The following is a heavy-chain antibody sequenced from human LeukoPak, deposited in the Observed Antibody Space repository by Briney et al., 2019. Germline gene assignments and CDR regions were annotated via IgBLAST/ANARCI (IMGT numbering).Heavy chain of an antibody. J-gene: IGHJ4*02. CDR2: ISAYNGNT. CDR1: GFTFTGYG. CDR3: ARGGTSHTVTVSDF. Sequence: ASVKVSCKTSGFTFTGYGFNWVRQAPGQGLEWMAWISAYNGNTIFAQNVQGRLTMTTDTSTNTVYMELGSLTSDDTAVYYCARGGTSHTVTVSDFWGQGTLVTVSS. V-gene: IGHV1-18*01. D-gene: IGHD4-11*01.